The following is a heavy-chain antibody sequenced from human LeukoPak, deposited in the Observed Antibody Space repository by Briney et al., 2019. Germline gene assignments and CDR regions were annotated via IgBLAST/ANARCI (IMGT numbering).Heavy chain of an antibody. J-gene: IGHJ3*02. CDR1: GFTFSSYA. CDR2: ISNDGNSQ. CDR3: AGESFDI. Sequence: PWGSLRLSCAASGFTFSSYALDWVRQAPGKGLEWVAVISNDGNSQNYADSVKGRFTISRDNSKDTLYLQMNSLRPEDTAVYYCAGESFDIWGQGTTVTVS. V-gene: IGHV3-30*04.